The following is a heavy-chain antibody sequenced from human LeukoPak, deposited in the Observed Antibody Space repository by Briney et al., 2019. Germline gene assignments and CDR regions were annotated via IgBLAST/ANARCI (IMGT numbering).Heavy chain of an antibody. CDR2: MNPNSGNT. D-gene: IGHD3-3*01. CDR3: ATANYDFWSGYSYNWFDP. J-gene: IGHJ5*02. V-gene: IGHV1-8*01. Sequence: GASVKVSCKASGYTFTSYDINWVRQATGQGLEWMGWMNPNSGNTGYAQKFQGRVTMTEDTSTDTAYMELSSLRSEDTAVYYCATANYDFWSGYSYNWFDPWGQGTLVTVSP. CDR1: GYTFTSYD.